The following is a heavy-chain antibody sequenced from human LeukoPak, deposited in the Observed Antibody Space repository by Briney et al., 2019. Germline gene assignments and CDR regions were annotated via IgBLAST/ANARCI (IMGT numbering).Heavy chain of an antibody. CDR3: ARWIEVVDAFDI. CDR2: IYYSGST. J-gene: IGHJ3*02. CDR1: GGSISSYY. D-gene: IGHD2-15*01. Sequence: SETLSLTCTVFGGSISSYYWSWIRQPPGKGLEWIGYIYYSGSTNYNPSLKSRVTISVDTSKNQFSLKLSSVTAADTAVYYCARWIEVVDAFDIWGQGTMVTVSS. V-gene: IGHV4-59*01.